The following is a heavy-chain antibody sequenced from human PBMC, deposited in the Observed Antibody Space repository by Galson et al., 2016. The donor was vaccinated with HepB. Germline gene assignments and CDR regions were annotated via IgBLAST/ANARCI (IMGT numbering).Heavy chain of an antibody. D-gene: IGHD5-18*01. CDR2: MNAKSSNT. CDR3: ARALRRDTAMTPLDS. V-gene: IGHV1-8*01. CDR1: GYTFNSRD. J-gene: IGHJ4*02. Sequence: SVTVSCKASGYTFNSRDTNWVRQAAGQGLEWMGWMNAKSSNTGSAQKFQGRLSLTWNTSTRTAFMELRRLTSEDTAVYYCARALRRDTAMTPLDSWGQGTLVAVSS.